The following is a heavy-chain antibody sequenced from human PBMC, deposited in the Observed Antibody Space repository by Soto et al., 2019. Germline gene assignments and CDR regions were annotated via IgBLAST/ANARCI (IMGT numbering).Heavy chain of an antibody. D-gene: IGHD6-19*01. CDR3: ARENPYSSGYSYGMVV. V-gene: IGHV3-21*01. CDR2: ISSSSSYI. CDR1: GFTFISYS. J-gene: IGHJ6*02. Sequence: RRLYCAASGFTFISYSMNWVRQAPGKGLEWVSSISSSSSYIYYADSVKGRFTISRDNAKNSLYLQMNSLRAEDTAVYYCARENPYSSGYSYGMVVWGQGTIVTVSX.